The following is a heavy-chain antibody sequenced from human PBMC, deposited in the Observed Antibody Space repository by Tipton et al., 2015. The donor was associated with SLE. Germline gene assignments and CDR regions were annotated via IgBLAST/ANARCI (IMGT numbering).Heavy chain of an antibody. V-gene: IGHV4-31*11. Sequence: TLSLTCVVSDVPISNGDDYWSWIRQPPGKGLEWIGNIYYGGGTYYNPSLESRVTISLDTSKNQFSLKLNSVTAADTAVYYCARSTDQNWFDPWGQGTLVTVSS. J-gene: IGHJ5*02. D-gene: IGHD2-2*01. CDR2: IYYGGGT. CDR1: DVPISNGDDY. CDR3: ARSTDQNWFDP.